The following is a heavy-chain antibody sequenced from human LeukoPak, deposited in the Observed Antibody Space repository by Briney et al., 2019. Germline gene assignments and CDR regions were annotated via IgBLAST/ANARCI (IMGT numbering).Heavy chain of an antibody. CDR2: INPSGGST. Sequence: ASVKVSCKASGYTFTSYYMHWVRQAPGQGLEWMGIINPSGGSTSYAQKFQGRVTMTRNTSISTAYMELSSLRSEDTAVYYCARGRSRYCSGGSCASNDPWGQGTLVTVSS. V-gene: IGHV1-46*01. D-gene: IGHD2-15*01. J-gene: IGHJ5*02. CDR3: ARGRSRYCSGGSCASNDP. CDR1: GYTFTSYY.